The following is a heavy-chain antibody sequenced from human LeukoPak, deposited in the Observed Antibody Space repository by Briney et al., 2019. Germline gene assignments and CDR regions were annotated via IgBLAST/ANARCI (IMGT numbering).Heavy chain of an antibody. CDR3: AREPPLTNYDFWSGPTDKSREYNWFDP. Sequence: SVTVSCTASGGTFSSYAISWVRQAPGQGLEWMGGIIPIFGTANYAQEFQGRVTITADESTSTAYMELSSLRSEDTAVYYCAREPPLTNYDFWSGPTDKSREYNWFDPWGQGTLVTVSS. CDR2: IIPIFGTA. D-gene: IGHD3-3*01. J-gene: IGHJ5*02. CDR1: GGTFSSYA. V-gene: IGHV1-69*13.